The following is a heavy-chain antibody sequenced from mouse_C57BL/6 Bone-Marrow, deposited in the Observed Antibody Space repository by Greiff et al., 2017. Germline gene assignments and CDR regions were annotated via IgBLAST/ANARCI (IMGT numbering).Heavy chain of an antibody. Sequence: EVNPVESGGDLVKPGGSLKLSCAASGFTFSSYGMSWVRQTPDKRLEWVATISSGGSYTYYPDSVKGRFTISRDNAKNTLYLQMSSLKSEDTAMYYCARRGYYGFAYWGQGTLVTVSA. CDR1: GFTFSSYG. V-gene: IGHV5-6*02. J-gene: IGHJ3*01. CDR2: ISSGGSYT. CDR3: ARRGYYGFAY. D-gene: IGHD2-3*01.